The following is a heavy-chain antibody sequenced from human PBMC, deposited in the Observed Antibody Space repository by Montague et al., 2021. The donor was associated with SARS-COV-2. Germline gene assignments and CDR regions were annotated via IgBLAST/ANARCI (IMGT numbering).Heavy chain of an antibody. CDR3: ARGWFSSMIVVVIRGPFDY. J-gene: IGHJ4*02. CDR1: GGSISSSSYY. Sequence: SETLSLTCTVSGGSISSSSYYWGWIRQPPGKGLEWIGSIYYSGSTYYNPSLKSRVTISVDTSKNQFSLKLSSVTAADTAVYYCARGWFSSMIVVVIRGPFDYWGQGTLVTVSS. CDR2: IYYSGST. V-gene: IGHV4-39*07. D-gene: IGHD3-22*01.